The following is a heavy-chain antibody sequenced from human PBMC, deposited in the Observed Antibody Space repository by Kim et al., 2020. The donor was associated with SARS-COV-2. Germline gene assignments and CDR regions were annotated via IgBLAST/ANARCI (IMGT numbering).Heavy chain of an antibody. CDR2: INSGGSST. CDR3: AKGPYGSGTYYSDY. CDR1: GFTFSSYA. V-gene: IGHV3-23*03. J-gene: IGHJ4*02. Sequence: LSLTCAASGFTFSSYAMSWVRQAPGKGLEWVSVINSGGSSTYYADSVKGRFTISRDNSKNTLYLQMNSLRAEDTAVYYCAKGPYGSGTYYSDYWGQG. D-gene: IGHD3-10*01.